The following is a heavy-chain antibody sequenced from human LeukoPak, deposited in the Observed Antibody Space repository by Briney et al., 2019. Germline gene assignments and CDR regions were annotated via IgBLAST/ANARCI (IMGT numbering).Heavy chain of an antibody. CDR3: ARGRFSVYYFDY. D-gene: IGHD3-3*02. J-gene: IGHJ4*02. Sequence: SETLSLTCGASGGSFSDYYWSWIRQPPGKGLEWIGEIIHSGATSSSPSLKSRVTISVDPSKNQFSLRLSSVTAADTAVYYCARGRFSVYYFDYWGQGSLVTVSS. CDR1: GGSFSDYY. V-gene: IGHV4-34*01. CDR2: IIHSGAT.